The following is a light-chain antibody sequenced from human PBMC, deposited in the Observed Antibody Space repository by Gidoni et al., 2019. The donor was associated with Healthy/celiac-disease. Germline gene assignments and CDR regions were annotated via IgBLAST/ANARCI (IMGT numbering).Light chain of an antibody. Sequence: IVLTQSPGTLSLSPGERATLSCRASQSVSSSYLAWYQQKPGQAPRLLIYGASSRAPGIPDRFSGSGSGTDFTLTISRLEPEDFAVYYCQQYGSSPPYTFXQXTKLEIK. CDR2: GAS. V-gene: IGKV3-20*01. CDR1: QSVSSSY. J-gene: IGKJ2*01. CDR3: QQYGSSPPYT.